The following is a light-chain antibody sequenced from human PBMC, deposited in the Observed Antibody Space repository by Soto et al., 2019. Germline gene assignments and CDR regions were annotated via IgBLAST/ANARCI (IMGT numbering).Light chain of an antibody. CDR1: SSDVGIYNS. CDR2: EVR. J-gene: IGLJ1*01. Sequence: QSVLTQPPSASGSPGQSVTISCTGTSSDVGIYNSVSWYQQHPGKAPKLMIYEVRERPSGVPDRFSGSKSGNTASLTVSGLQAEDEADYYCSSYTNSNTDVFGTGTKVTVL. V-gene: IGLV2-8*01. CDR3: SSYTNSNTDV.